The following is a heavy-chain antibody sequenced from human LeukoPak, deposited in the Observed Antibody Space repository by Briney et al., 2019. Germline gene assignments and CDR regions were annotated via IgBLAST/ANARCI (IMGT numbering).Heavy chain of an antibody. CDR3: ARSGGSTVTRLFDY. V-gene: IGHV4-59*08. D-gene: IGHD4-17*01. J-gene: IGHJ4*02. CDR1: GGSISSYY. Sequence: SETLSLTCTVPGGSISSYYWSWIRQPPGKGLEWIGYIYYSGSTNYNPSLKSRVTISVDTSKNQFSLKLSSVTAADTAVYYCARSGGSTVTRLFDYWGQGTLVTVSS. CDR2: IYYSGST.